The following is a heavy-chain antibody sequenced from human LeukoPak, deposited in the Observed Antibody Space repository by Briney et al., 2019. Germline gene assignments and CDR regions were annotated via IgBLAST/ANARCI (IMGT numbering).Heavy chain of an antibody. CDR1: GGSISSSSYY. J-gene: IGHJ5*02. CDR2: IYYSGST. D-gene: IGHD3-3*01. CDR3: ARGHLLNTVFGWKAWFDP. Sequence: PSETLSLTCTVSGGSISSSSYYWGWIRQPPGRGLEWIGSIYYSGSTYYNPSLKSRVTISVDTSKNQLSLKMRSVTAADTTVYYCARGHLLNTVFGWKAWFDPWGQGTLVTVSS. V-gene: IGHV4-39*07.